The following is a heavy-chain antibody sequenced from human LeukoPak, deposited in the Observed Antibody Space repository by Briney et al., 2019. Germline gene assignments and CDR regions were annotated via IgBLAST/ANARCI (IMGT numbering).Heavy chain of an antibody. CDR3: ASFHGSGGGDFDY. Sequence: SVKVSCKASGDTFSSYAISWVRQAPGQGLEWMGGIIPIFGTANYAQKFQGRVTITADESTSTAYMELSSLRSEDTAVYYCASFHGSGGGDFDYWGQGTLVTVSS. D-gene: IGHD3-10*01. J-gene: IGHJ4*02. CDR2: IIPIFGTA. V-gene: IGHV1-69*13. CDR1: GDTFSSYA.